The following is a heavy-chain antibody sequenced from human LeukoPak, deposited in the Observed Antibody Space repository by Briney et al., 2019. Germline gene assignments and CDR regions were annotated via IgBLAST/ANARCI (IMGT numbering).Heavy chain of an antibody. J-gene: IGHJ4*02. CDR3: ARGVTMIVVVIDY. D-gene: IGHD3-22*01. CDR2: ISYDGSNK. Sequence: GGSLRLSCAASGFTLSSYAMHWVGQAPGKGLEWVAVISYDGSNKYYADSVKGRFTISRDNSKNTLYLQMNSLRAEDTAVYYCARGVTMIVVVIDYWGQGTLVTVSS. CDR1: GFTLSSYA. V-gene: IGHV3-30-3*01.